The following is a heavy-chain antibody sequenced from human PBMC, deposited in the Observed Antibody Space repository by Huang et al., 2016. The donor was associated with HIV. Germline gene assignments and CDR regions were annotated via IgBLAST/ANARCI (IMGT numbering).Heavy chain of an antibody. CDR1: GYSFTTYG. Sequence: QVQLMQSGPEVKKPGASVKVSCKASGYSFTTYGLNWVRQAPGHGLDWIGWVSPYNTKTDYAEKFPGRVTMTRDRSTTTAYMELRSLRSDDTAVYYCATDYYANLDYWGQGTLVTISS. V-gene: IGHV1-18*04. CDR3: ATDYYANLDY. J-gene: IGHJ4*02. CDR2: VSPYNTKT. D-gene: IGHD2-2*01.